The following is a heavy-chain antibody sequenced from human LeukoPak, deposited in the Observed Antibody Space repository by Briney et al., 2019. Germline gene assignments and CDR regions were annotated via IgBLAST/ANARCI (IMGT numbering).Heavy chain of an antibody. Sequence: ASVKVSCKASGGTFSSYAISWVRQAPGQGLEWMGRIIPILGIANYAQKFQGRVTMTKDTSTSTVYMELSSLRSDDTAMYYCARDPGYCSGGSCYRIIDYWGQGTLVTVSS. J-gene: IGHJ4*02. V-gene: IGHV1-69*04. D-gene: IGHD2-15*01. CDR2: IIPILGIA. CDR3: ARDPGYCSGGSCYRIIDY. CDR1: GGTFSSYA.